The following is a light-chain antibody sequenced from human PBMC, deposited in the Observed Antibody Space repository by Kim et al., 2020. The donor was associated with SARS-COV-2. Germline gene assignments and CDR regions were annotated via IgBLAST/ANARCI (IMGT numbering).Light chain of an antibody. CDR2: GKN. J-gene: IGLJ2*01. CDR3: NSRGSNDNVV. CDR1: SLRSNY. Sequence: SSELTQDPAVSVALGQTVRITCQGDSLRSNYATWYQQKPGQAPIVVIYGKNNRPSGIPDRFSGSSSGNTASLTITGTQAGDEADYYCNSRGSNDNVVFGG. V-gene: IGLV3-19*01.